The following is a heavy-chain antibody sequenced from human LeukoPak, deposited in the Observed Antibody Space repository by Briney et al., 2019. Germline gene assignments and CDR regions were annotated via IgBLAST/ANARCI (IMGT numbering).Heavy chain of an antibody. Sequence: PGGSLRLSCAASGFTFNLYWMSWVRQAPGKGLEWVANIKPDGTEQYYVDSVKGRFTISRDNAKNSVYLQMNSLRAEDTAVYYCAASPGYWGQGTLVTVSS. CDR1: GFTFNLYW. J-gene: IGHJ4*02. CDR3: AASPGY. CDR2: IKPDGTEQ. V-gene: IGHV3-7*01.